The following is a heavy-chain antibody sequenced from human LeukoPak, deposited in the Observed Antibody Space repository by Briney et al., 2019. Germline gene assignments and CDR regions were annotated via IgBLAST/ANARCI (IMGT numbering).Heavy chain of an antibody. CDR1: GYTFTGYY. CDR2: INPNSGDT. Sequence: GASVKVSCKASGYTFTGYYMHWVRQAPGQGLEWMGWINPNSGDTNYAQKFQGRVTMTRNTSINTAYMELSSLRSEDTAVYYCARGRRLTGYYDFDYWGQGPLVTVSS. D-gene: IGHD3-9*01. J-gene: IGHJ4*02. V-gene: IGHV1-2*02. CDR3: ARGRRLTGYYDFDY.